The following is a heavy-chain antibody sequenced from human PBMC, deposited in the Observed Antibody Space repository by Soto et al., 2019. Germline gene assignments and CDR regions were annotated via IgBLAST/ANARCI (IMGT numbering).Heavy chain of an antibody. CDR2: ISCSGGST. J-gene: IGHJ4*01. CDR1: GFTFSSYA. D-gene: IGHD6-6*01. CDR3: AKDRGSASLIWD. Sequence: GGSLRLSCAASGFTFSSYAMSWVRQAPGKGLEWVSAISCSGGSTYYADTVKGRFTISRDNSKNTLNLQMNSLRAEDTAVYYGAKDRGSASLIWDWGQGTLVTVSS. V-gene: IGHV3-23*01.